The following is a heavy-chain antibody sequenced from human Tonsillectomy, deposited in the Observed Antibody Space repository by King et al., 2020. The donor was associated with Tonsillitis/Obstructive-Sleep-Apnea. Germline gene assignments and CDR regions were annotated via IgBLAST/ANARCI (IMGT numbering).Heavy chain of an antibody. J-gene: IGHJ1*01. CDR1: GYTFTSYD. D-gene: IGHD3-22*01. V-gene: IGHV1-18*01. CDR2: SRPYDGDT. CDR3: ARDYYDSSGYYHGYFQH. Sequence: LVQSGAEVKKPGASVKVSCKASGYTFTSYDITWVRQAPGQGLEWMGWSRPYDGDTNYAQKLQGRVTMTSDTSTTTAYMELRSLRSDDTAVYYCARDYYDSSGYYHGYFQHWGQGTLVTVSS.